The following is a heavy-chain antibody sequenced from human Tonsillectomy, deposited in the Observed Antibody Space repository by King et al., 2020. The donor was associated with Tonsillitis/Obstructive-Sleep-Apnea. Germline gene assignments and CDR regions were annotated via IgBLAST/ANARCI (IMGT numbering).Heavy chain of an antibody. CDR1: GFSLNTRGMC. D-gene: IGHD1-20*01. CDR2: IDWDDDK. Sequence: TLKESGPALVKPTQTLTLTCTFSGFSLNTRGMCVSWIRQPPGKALEWLALIDWDDDKYYNTSLRTRLTISKDTSKNQVVLTMTNMDPVDTATYYCAWILRGYHWNHFDSWGQGSLVTVSS. V-gene: IGHV2-70*01. J-gene: IGHJ4*02. CDR3: AWILRGYHWNHFDS.